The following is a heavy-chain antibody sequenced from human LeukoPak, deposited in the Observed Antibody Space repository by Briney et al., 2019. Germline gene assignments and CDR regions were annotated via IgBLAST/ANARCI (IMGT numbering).Heavy chain of an antibody. Sequence: ASVKVSCKASGYTFTGYYMHWVRQAPGQGLEWMGWINPNSGGTNFAQNFQSRVTMTRDTSISTAYMELSWLRSDDTAVYYCARGRTGTTGYDAFDFWGQGTKVTVSS. CDR1: GYTFTGYY. V-gene: IGHV1-2*02. CDR3: ARGRTGTTGYDAFDF. CDR2: INPNSGGT. J-gene: IGHJ3*01. D-gene: IGHD1-1*01.